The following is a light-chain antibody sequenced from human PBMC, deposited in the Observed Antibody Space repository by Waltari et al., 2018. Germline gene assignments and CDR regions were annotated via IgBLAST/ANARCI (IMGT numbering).Light chain of an antibody. J-gene: IGKJ1*01. CDR2: EAR. V-gene: IGKV1-5*03. CDR3: QQYNDNATWT. Sequence: DIQMTQSPSTLSASVGDRVTITCRASQTISNWLAWYQQKPGKAPKVLLYEARSLKSGVPSRFSGSGSGTEFTLTISSLQPDDFATYYCQQYNDNATWTFGQGTKVEIK. CDR1: QTISNW.